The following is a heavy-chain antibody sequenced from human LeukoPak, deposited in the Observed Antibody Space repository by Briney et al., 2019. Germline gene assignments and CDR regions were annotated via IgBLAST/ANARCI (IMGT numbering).Heavy chain of an antibody. D-gene: IGHD3-22*01. CDR1: GFNFTAYR. Sequence: GESLKISCKGSGFNFTAYRIAWVRQMPGKGLEWMGISHPINSDTKYSPSFQGQVTISADKSSSTAYLQWNSLKASDTAMYYCARHQYYYDSSGNYGWFDSWGQGTLVAVSS. V-gene: IGHV5-51*01. CDR2: SHPINSDT. CDR3: ARHQYYYDSSGNYGWFDS. J-gene: IGHJ5*01.